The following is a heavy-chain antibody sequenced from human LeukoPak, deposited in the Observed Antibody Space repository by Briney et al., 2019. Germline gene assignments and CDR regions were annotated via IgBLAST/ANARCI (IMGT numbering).Heavy chain of an antibody. CDR1: GYTFTSYG. D-gene: IGHD3-9*01. V-gene: IGHV1-18*04. J-gene: IGHJ3*02. Sequence: ASVKVSCKASGYTFTSYGISWVRQAPGQGLEWMGWISAYNDNTNYAQKLQGRVTMTTDTSTSTAYMELRSLRSDDTAVYYCARDRLYYDILTGHRRVAFDIWGQGTMVTVSS. CDR2: ISAYNDNT. CDR3: ARDRLYYDILTGHRRVAFDI.